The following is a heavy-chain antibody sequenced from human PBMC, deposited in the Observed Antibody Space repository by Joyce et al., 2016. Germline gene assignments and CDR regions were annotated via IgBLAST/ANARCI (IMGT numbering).Heavy chain of an antibody. Sequence: QVQLVQSGAEVKKPGSSVKVSCQASGGTFNSCTISWVRQAPGQGLEWMGGIIPISDTTNYAQNFQGRVTITADQSANTVYMDMSSLRSGDTAFYYCAILNWGTWGQGVLVTVSS. J-gene: IGHJ5*02. CDR2: IIPISDTT. CDR3: AILNWGT. D-gene: IGHD7-27*01. CDR1: GGTFNSCT. V-gene: IGHV1-69*01.